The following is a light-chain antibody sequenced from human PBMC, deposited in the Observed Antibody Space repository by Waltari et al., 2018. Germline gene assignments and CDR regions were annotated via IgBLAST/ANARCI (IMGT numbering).Light chain of an antibody. CDR3: QTWGTGIQV. Sequence: QLFLIQSPSASASLGASVKLTCTLSNGHSSFAIAWHQQQPEKGPRYLMKVNSDGSHTKGDGIPDRFSGSSSGDERFLTISSLQSDDEADYYCQTWGTGIQVFGGGTKLTVL. J-gene: IGLJ2*01. V-gene: IGLV4-69*01. CDR2: VNSDGSH. CDR1: NGHSSFA.